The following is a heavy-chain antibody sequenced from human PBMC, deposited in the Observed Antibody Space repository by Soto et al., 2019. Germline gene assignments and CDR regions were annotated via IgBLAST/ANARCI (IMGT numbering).Heavy chain of an antibody. J-gene: IGHJ4*02. V-gene: IGHV4-59*01. CDR2: IYYSGST. Sequence: QVQLQESGPGLVMPSETLSLTCTVSGGSISSYYWSWIRQPPGKGLEWIGYIYYSGSTNYNPSLKSRVTISVDTSKNQFSLKLSSVTAADTAVYYCARGLTYYYDSSGFDYWGQGTLVTVSS. D-gene: IGHD3-22*01. CDR3: ARGLTYYYDSSGFDY. CDR1: GGSISSYY.